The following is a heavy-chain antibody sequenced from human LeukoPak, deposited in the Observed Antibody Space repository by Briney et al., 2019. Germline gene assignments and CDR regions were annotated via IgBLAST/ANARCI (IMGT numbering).Heavy chain of an antibody. J-gene: IGHJ6*02. CDR1: GGTFSSYA. Sequence: GASVKVSCKASGGTFSSYAISWVRQAPGQGLEWMGWISAYNGNTNYARKLQGRVTMTTDTSTSTAYMELRSLRSDDTAVYYCARVGSGYYWGYYYGMDVWGQGTTVTVSS. CDR3: ARVGSGYYWGYYYGMDV. CDR2: ISAYNGNT. D-gene: IGHD3-22*01. V-gene: IGHV1-18*01.